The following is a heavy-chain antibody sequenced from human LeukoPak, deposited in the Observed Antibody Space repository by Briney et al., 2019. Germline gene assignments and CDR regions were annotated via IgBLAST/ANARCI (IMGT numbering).Heavy chain of an antibody. CDR2: INPNSGGT. Sequence: VASVKVSCKASGYTFTGYFMHWVRQAPGQGLEWMGWINPNSGGTNYAQKFRGRVTMTRDTSISTAYMELSRLRSDDTAVYYCARDYGDSSGHYYYYYMDVWGDGTTVTVSS. J-gene: IGHJ6*03. CDR1: GYTFTGYF. CDR3: ARDYGDSSGHYYYYYMDV. D-gene: IGHD4-17*01. V-gene: IGHV1-2*02.